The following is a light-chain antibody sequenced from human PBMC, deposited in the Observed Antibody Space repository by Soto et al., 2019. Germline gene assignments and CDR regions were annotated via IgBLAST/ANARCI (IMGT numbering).Light chain of an antibody. CDR3: QQHSNWPLT. Sequence: EIVMTQSPATLSVSPGERASLSCRASQSVYSNLAWYQQKPGQAPRLLIYGASTRATGIPARFSGSGSGTEFTLTISSLQSEDFAVYYCQQHSNWPLTFGGGTKVDTK. CDR2: GAS. V-gene: IGKV3-15*01. CDR1: QSVYSN. J-gene: IGKJ4*01.